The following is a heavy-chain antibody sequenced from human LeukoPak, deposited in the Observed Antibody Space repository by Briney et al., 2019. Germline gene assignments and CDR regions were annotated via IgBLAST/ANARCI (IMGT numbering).Heavy chain of an antibody. J-gene: IGHJ4*02. V-gene: IGHV3-66*01. CDR1: GFTFSSYS. CDR3: AREGGSGSWPFDY. Sequence: GGSLRLSCAASGFTFSSYSMNWVRQAPGKGLEWVSVIYSGGSTYYADSVKGRFTISRDNSKNTLYLQMNSLRAEDTAVYYCAREGGSGSWPFDYWGQGTLVTVSS. CDR2: IYSGGST. D-gene: IGHD3-10*01.